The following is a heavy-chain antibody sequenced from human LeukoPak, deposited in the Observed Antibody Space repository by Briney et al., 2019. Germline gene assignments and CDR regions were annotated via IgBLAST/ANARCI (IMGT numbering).Heavy chain of an antibody. D-gene: IGHD6-19*01. CDR2: ISGDGGST. CDR1: GFNFDDYA. V-gene: IGHV3-43*02. CDR3: ARESDSSGWYDY. Sequence: GGSLRLSCAAPGFNFDDYAIHWVRQAPGKGLEWVSLISGDGGSTFYADSVRGRFTISRDNSKNSLYLQMSSLRSEDTALYFCARESDSSGWYDYWGQGTQVTVSS. J-gene: IGHJ4*02.